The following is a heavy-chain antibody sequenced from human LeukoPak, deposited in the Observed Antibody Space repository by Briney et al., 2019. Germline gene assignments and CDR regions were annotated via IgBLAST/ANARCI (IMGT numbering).Heavy chain of an antibody. Sequence: GGSLRLSCAASGFIFSSYWMHWVRHAPGKGLAWVSRINTDGSSTSYADSVKGRFTISRDNSRNTVYMQMSSLRTEDTAVYYRARDPRGPTTYDSSARDSLDYWGQGTLVTVSS. J-gene: IGHJ4*02. CDR3: ARDPRGPTTYDSSARDSLDY. CDR2: INTDGSST. CDR1: GFIFSSYW. V-gene: IGHV3-74*01. D-gene: IGHD3-22*01.